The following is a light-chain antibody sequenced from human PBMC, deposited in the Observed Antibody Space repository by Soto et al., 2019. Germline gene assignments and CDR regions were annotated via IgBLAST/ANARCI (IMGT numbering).Light chain of an antibody. CDR1: QSISSY. CDR2: DAS. CDR3: QQRYNWPTT. J-gene: IGKJ1*01. Sequence: EIVLTQSPATLSLSPGERATLSCRASQSISSYLVWYQQKPGQAPRVLIYDASNRATGIPARFSGSGSETDFTLIISIVEPEDFAVYYCQQRYNWPTTFGQGTKVEIK. V-gene: IGKV3-11*01.